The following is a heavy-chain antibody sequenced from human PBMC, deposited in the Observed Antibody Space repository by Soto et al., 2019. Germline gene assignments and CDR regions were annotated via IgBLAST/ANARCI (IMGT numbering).Heavy chain of an antibody. CDR2: IIPIFGTA. D-gene: IGHD3-22*01. J-gene: IGHJ4*02. CDR3: ARELDSSGYPFDY. Sequence: ASVKVSCKASGGTFSSYAISWVRQAPGQGLERMGGIIPIFGTANYAQKFQGRVTITADESTSTAYMELSSLRSEDTAVYYCARELDSSGYPFDYWGQGTLVTVSS. V-gene: IGHV1-69*13. CDR1: GGTFSSYA.